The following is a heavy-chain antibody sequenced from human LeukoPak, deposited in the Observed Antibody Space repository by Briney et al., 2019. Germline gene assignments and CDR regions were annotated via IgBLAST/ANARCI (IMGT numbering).Heavy chain of an antibody. J-gene: IGHJ5*02. CDR2: ISGTGGRT. Sequence: GGSLRLSCAASGFTFSSYAMSWVRQAPGKGLEWVSAISGTGGRTYYADSVKGRFTISRDNSKNTLYLQMSSLRVEDTAVYYCAKEPASSGWFDPWGQGTLVAVSS. CDR1: GFTFSSYA. V-gene: IGHV3-23*01. D-gene: IGHD6-19*01. CDR3: AKEPASSGWFDP.